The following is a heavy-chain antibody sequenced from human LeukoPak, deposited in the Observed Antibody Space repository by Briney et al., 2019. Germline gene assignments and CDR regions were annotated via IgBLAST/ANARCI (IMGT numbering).Heavy chain of an antibody. J-gene: IGHJ4*02. V-gene: IGHV3-64D*09. CDR1: GFTFSSCA. Sequence: QPGGSLRLSCSASGFTFSSCAMHWVRQAPGMGLEYVSGINDYGDTTHYGDSVRGRVTISRDDSMNTVHLQMSSLRADDTAVYYCVKDLSGWYRFESWGQGTLVTVSS. CDR3: VKDLSGWYRFES. D-gene: IGHD6-19*01. CDR2: INDYGDTT.